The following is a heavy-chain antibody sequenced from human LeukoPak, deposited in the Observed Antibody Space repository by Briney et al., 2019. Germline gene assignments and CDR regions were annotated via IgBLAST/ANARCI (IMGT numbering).Heavy chain of an antibody. CDR1: GFTFNDYA. CDR3: AKGSGGSRNYFDY. J-gene: IGHJ4*02. V-gene: IGHV3-23*01. D-gene: IGHD2-15*01. Sequence: PGGSLRLSCAASGFTFNDYAMFWVRQVPGKGLEWVSAINGRGVTTYYADSVKGRFTISRDNSKNMLNLQMNSLRAEDTAVCFCAKGSGGSRNYFDYWGQGTLVTVSS. CDR2: INGRGVTT.